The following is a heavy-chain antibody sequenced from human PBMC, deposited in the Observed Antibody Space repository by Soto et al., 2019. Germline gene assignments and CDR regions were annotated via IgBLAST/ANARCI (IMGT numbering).Heavy chain of an antibody. D-gene: IGHD3-10*01. CDR2: IYYSGST. CDR1: GGSVRSGSYY. J-gene: IGHJ6*02. CDR3: AREWGYGSGRYYGMDV. V-gene: IGHV4-31*03. Sequence: PSETLSLTCTFSGGSVRSGSYYLSWIRQHPGKGLEWIGYIYYSGSTYYNPSLKSRVTISVDTSKNQFSLKLSSVTAADTAVYYCAREWGYGSGRYYGMDVWGQGTTVTVSS.